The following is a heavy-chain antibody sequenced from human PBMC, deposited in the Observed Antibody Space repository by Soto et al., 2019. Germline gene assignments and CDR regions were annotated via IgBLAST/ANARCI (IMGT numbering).Heavy chain of an antibody. D-gene: IGHD3-10*01. CDR2: IYYSGST. J-gene: IGHJ3*02. Sequence: QLQLQESGPGLVKPSETLSLTCTVSGGSIRRSSYYWGWIRQPPGKGLEWIGSIYYSGSTYYNPSLKSRVTISVDTSKNQFSLTLSSVTAADTAVYYCARHALYGSGSDYMDAFDIWGQGTMVTVSS. CDR1: GGSIRRSSYY. V-gene: IGHV4-39*01. CDR3: ARHALYGSGSDYMDAFDI.